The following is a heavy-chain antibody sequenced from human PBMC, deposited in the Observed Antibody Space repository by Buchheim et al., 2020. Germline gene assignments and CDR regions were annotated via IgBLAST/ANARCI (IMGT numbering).Heavy chain of an antibody. CDR1: GFTFSSYS. D-gene: IGHD3-10*01. CDR2: ISSSSSYI. Sequence: EVQLVESGGGLVKPGGSLRLSCAASGFTFSSYSMNWVRQAPGKGLEWVSSISSSSSYIYYADSVKGRLTISRDNAKNSLYLQMNSLRAEDTAVYYCARASGTNGYYYGMDVWGQGTT. CDR3: ARASGTNGYYYGMDV. J-gene: IGHJ6*02. V-gene: IGHV3-21*01.